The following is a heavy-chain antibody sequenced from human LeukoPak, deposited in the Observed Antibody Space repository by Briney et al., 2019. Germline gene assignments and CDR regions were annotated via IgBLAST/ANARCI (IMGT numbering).Heavy chain of an antibody. CDR1: GFTFSSYG. D-gene: IGHD3-10*01. V-gene: IGHV3-23*01. J-gene: IGHJ4*02. Sequence: GGSLRLSCAAPGFTFSSYGMSWVRQAPGKGLDWVSTISGSPYSTYYADSVKGRFTISRDNSKNTLYLQMNSLRAEDTAIYYCAKENYDSGANNFDSWGQGTLVTVSS. CDR2: ISGSPYST. CDR3: AKENYDSGANNFDS.